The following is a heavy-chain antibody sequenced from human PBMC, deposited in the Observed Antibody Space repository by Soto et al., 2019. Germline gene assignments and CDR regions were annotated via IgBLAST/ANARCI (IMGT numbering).Heavy chain of an antibody. CDR2: IYSGGST. D-gene: IGHD7-27*01. Sequence: GGSLRLSCAASGFTVSSNYMSWVRQAPGKGLEWVSVIYSGGSTYYADSVKGRFAISRDNSKNTLYLQMNSLRAEDTAVYYCARDNGLNGDSYYYYYMDVWGKGTTVTVSS. CDR3: ARDNGLNGDSYYYYYMDV. J-gene: IGHJ6*03. CDR1: GFTVSSNY. V-gene: IGHV3-53*01.